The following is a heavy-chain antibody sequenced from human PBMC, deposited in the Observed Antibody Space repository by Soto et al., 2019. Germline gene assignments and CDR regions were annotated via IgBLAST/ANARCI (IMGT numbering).Heavy chain of an antibody. CDR3: ATSGFGYGDYFDYFDY. D-gene: IGHD4-17*01. CDR2: IYYSGST. CDR1: GGSISSGDYY. Sequence: TLSXXCTVSGGSISSGDYYWSWIRQPPGKGLEWIGYIYYSGSTYYNPSLKSRVTISVDTSKNQFSLKLSSVTAADTAVYYCATSGFGYGDYFDYFDYWGQGTLVTVSS. J-gene: IGHJ4*02. V-gene: IGHV4-30-4*01.